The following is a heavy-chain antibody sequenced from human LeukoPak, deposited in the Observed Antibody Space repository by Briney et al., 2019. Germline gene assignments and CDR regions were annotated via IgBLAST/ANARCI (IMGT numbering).Heavy chain of an antibody. D-gene: IGHD2-2*01. CDR1: GYTFTGYY. CDR2: INPNSGGT. CDR3: ARGPYCSSTSCRYYYYYYMDV. V-gene: IGHV1-2*02. J-gene: IGHJ6*03. Sequence: ASVKVSCKASGYTFTGYYMHWVRQAPGQGLEWMGWINPNSGGTNYAQKFQGRVTMTRDTSISTAYMELSRLRSDDTAVYYCARGPYCSSTSCRYYYYYYMDVWGKGTTVTVSS.